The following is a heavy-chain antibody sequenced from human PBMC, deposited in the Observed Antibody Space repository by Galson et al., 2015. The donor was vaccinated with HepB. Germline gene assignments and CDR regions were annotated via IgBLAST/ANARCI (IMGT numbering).Heavy chain of an antibody. V-gene: IGHV3-30-3*01. CDR3: ARNWPRGYSFDY. CDR2: ISYDGSNK. CDR1: GFTFSSYA. J-gene: IGHJ4*02. D-gene: IGHD5-18*01. Sequence: SLRLSCAASGFTFSSYAMHWVRQAPGKGLEWVAVISYDGSNKYYADSVKGRFTISRDNSKNTLYLQMNSLRAEDKAVYYCARNWPRGYSFDYWGQGTLVTVSS.